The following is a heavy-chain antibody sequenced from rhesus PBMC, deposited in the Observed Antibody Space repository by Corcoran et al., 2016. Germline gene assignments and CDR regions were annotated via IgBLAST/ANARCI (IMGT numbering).Heavy chain of an antibody. V-gene: IGHV3-30*02. CDR3: TTDALLGLDY. D-gene: IGHD2-15*01. J-gene: IGHJ4*01. CDR2: HKRKADGATA. CDR1: GFTFSNSW. Sequence: EVQLVESGAGLVQPGGSLRLSCAASGFTFSNSWMSWVRRHKRKADGATADYAASVKGKFTISRDDAKNTLYMQMNSLKTEDTAVYYCTTDALLGLDYWGQGVLVTVSS.